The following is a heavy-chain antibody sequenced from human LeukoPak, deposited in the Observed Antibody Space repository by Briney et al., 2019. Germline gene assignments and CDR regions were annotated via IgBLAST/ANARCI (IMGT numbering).Heavy chain of an antibody. J-gene: IGHJ4*02. D-gene: IGHD6-19*01. CDR2: IYYSGST. CDR1: GGSISSYY. CDR3: VRDPSGWYYFDY. V-gene: IGHV4-59*01. Sequence: SETLSPTCTVSGGSISSYYWSWIRQPPGKGLEWIGYIYYSGSTNYNPSLKSRVTISVDTSKNQFSLKLSSVTAADTAVYYCVRDPSGWYYFDYWGQGTLVTVSS.